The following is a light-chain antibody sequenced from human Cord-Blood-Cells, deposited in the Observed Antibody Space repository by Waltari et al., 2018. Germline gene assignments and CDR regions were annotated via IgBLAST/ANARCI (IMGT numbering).Light chain of an antibody. V-gene: IGLV1-47*01. CDR2: RNN. CDR3: AAWDDSLSGWV. J-gene: IGLJ3*02. CDR1: SSNIGSNY. Sequence: QSVLTQPPSASGTPGQRVTISCSGSSSNIGSNYVYWYQQLPGTAPKLLIYRNNQRPSGVPDRVAGSKSGTSASLAISGLRSEDEADYYCAAWDDSLSGWVFGGGTKRTVL.